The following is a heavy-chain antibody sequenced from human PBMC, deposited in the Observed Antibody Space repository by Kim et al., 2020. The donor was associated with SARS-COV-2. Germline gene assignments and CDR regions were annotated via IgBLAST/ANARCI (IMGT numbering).Heavy chain of an antibody. CDR1: GGSISSYY. V-gene: IGHV4-59*01. D-gene: IGHD3-3*01. Sequence: SETLSLTCTVSGGSISSYYWSWIRQPPGKGLEWIGYIYYSGSTNYNPSLKSRVTISVDTSKNQFSLKLSSVTAADTAVYYCARANNDHYDFWNTFDYWGQGTLVTVSS. CDR3: ARANNDHYDFWNTFDY. J-gene: IGHJ4*02. CDR2: IYYSGST.